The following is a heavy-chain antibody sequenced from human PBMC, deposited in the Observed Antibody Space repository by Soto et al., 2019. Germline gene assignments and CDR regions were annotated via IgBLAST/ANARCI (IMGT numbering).Heavy chain of an antibody. CDR1: GGSFSNYA. D-gene: IGHD5-12*01. CDR2: IIPIFGVP. Sequence: VASVKVSCKASGGSFSNYAISWVRRAPGQGLEWMGAIIPIFGVPNYAQNFRGRVTITADDSTSTAYMELSSLTSEDTATYFCARDVYSGYEPPNYNYYGMDVWGQGTTVTVSS. CDR3: ARDVYSGYEPPNYNYYGMDV. V-gene: IGHV1-69*13. J-gene: IGHJ6*02.